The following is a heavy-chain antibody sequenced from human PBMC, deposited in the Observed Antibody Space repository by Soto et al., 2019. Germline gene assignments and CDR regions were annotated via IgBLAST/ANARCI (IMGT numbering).Heavy chain of an antibody. CDR3: AKYPGGVIDAFDM. CDR1: GFTFRSNA. V-gene: IGHV3-23*01. CDR2: ISGSGGST. J-gene: IGHJ3*02. Sequence: EVQLLESGGGLIQPGGSLRLSCAASGFTFRSNAMSWVRQAPGKGLEWVSSISGSGGSTFYADSVKGRVTISSDNSKNTLSLLMNSLRAEDTAVYYCAKYPGGVIDAFDMWGQGTLVTVSS. D-gene: IGHD3-16*02.